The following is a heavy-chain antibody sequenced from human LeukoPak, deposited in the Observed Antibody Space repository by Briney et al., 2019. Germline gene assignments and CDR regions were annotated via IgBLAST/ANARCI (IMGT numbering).Heavy chain of an antibody. Sequence: SETLSLTCTVPGDSISSYYWSWIRQPPGKGQEMIGYIYYRRSTSYNPSLRSRVTISVDTSKNQFSLKLSSVTAADTAVYYCARVSRSSGSGAFDIWGQGTMVTVSS. J-gene: IGHJ3*02. D-gene: IGHD6-19*01. CDR1: GDSISSYY. CDR2: IYYRRST. V-gene: IGHV4-59*01. CDR3: ARVSRSSGSGAFDI.